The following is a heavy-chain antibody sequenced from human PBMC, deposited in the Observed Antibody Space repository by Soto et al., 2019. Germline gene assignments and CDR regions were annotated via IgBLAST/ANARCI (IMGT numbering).Heavy chain of an antibody. V-gene: IGHV3-11*01. Sequence: GGSLRLSCAASGFTFSDYYMSWIRQAPGKGLEWVSYISSSGSTIYYADSVKGRFTISRDNAKNSLYLQMNSLRAEDTAVYYCARKGRDYIWGSYRPPHYYYYMDVWAKGPRSPSP. CDR3: ARKGRDYIWGSYRPPHYYYYMDV. CDR2: ISSSGSTI. J-gene: IGHJ6*03. D-gene: IGHD3-16*02. CDR1: GFTFSDYY.